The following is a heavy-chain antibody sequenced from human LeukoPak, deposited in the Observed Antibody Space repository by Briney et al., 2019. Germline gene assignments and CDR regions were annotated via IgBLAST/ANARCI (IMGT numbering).Heavy chain of an antibody. J-gene: IGHJ4*02. D-gene: IGHD2-2*01. CDR1: GYTFTGYY. CDR2: INPNSGGT. CDR3: ARENCSSTSCYRRFDY. Sequence: WASVKVSCKASGYTFTGYYMHWVRQAPGQGLEWMGWINPNSGGTNYAQKFQGRVTMTRDTSISTAYMELSRLRSDDTAVYYCARENCSSTSCYRRFDYWGQGTLVTVSS. V-gene: IGHV1-2*02.